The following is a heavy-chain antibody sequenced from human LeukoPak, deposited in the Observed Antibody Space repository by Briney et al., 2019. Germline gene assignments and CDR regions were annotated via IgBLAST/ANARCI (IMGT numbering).Heavy chain of an antibody. CDR2: IIPIFGTA. V-gene: IGHV1-69*13. D-gene: IGHD1-26*01. CDR3: ARISGSYRVFDY. J-gene: IGHJ4*02. CDR1: GGTFSSYA. Sequence: SVKVSCKASGGTFSSYAISWVRQAPGQGLEWMGGIIPIFGTANYAQKFQGRVTITADESTSTAYMELSSLRSEDTAVYYCARISGSYRVFDYWGQGTLVTVSS.